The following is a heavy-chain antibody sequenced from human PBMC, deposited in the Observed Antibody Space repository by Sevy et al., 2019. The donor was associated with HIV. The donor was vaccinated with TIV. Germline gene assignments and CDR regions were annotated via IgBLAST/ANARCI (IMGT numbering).Heavy chain of an antibody. CDR3: GKGGGGHYDPDEIGYYFYYYNMDV. V-gene: IGHV3-23*01. Sequence: GGSLRLSCAVSGFSFDSYGMTWVRQAPGKGLEWVSGISGSGTRTYYADSVKGRFSISRDNSKNRLYLQMNSLRSEDRAIVYGGKGGGGHYDPDEIGYYFYYYNMDVWGKGTTVTVSS. CDR1: GFSFDSYG. J-gene: IGHJ6*03. CDR2: ISGSGTRT. D-gene: IGHD3-22*01.